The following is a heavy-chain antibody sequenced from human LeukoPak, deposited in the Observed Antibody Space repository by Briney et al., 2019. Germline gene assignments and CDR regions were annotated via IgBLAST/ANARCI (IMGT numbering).Heavy chain of an antibody. CDR2: ISYDGSNK. D-gene: IGHD5-18*01. CDR1: GFTFNDYA. V-gene: IGHV3-30*04. J-gene: IGHJ4*02. Sequence: GGSLRLSCATSGFTFNDYAMNWVRQAPGKGLEWVAVISYDGSNKYYTDSVKGRFTISRDNSKNTLYLQMNSLRAEDTAVYYCARDPAVDTAMAHYGGYFDYWGQGTLVTVSS. CDR3: ARDPAVDTAMAHYGGYFDY.